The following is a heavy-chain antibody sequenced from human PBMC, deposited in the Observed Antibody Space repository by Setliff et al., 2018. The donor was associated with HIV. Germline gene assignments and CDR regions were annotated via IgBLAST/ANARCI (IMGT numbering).Heavy chain of an antibody. D-gene: IGHD4-17*01. J-gene: IGHJ4*02. Sequence: SETLSLTCAVSGYSISSGYYWGWIRQPPGKGLEWIVNIYHSGDTHYNPSLKSRVTISVDTPKNQFSLKLSSVTAADTAVYYCTRRDVTTGMDSWGPGILVTVSS. V-gene: IGHV4-38-2*01. CDR2: IYHSGDT. CDR1: GYSISSGYY. CDR3: TRRDVTTGMDS.